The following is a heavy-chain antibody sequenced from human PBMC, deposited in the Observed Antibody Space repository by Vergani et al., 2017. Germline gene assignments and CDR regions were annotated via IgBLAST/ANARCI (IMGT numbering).Heavy chain of an antibody. Sequence: QVQLQESGPGLVKPSETLSLTCTVSGGSISSYYWSWIRQPPGKGLEWIGYIYYSGSTNYNPSLKSRVTISVDTSKNQFSLKLSSVTAADTAVYYCARGLGYCSGGSCYHNLFFDYWGQGTLVTVSS. J-gene: IGHJ4*02. D-gene: IGHD2-15*01. CDR1: GGSISSYY. CDR3: ARGLGYCSGGSCYHNLFFDY. V-gene: IGHV4-59*01. CDR2: IYYSGST.